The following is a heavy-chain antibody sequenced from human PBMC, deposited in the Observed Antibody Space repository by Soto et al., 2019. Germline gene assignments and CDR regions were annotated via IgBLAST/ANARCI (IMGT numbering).Heavy chain of an antibody. J-gene: IGHJ4*02. V-gene: IGHV1-69*01. Sequence: QVQLVQSGAEVRKPGSSVKVSCKASGGTFSRHAISWVRQAPGQGLEWMGGIIPIFGTANHAQKFQGRVTIIADESTSTVYMELSSLRSEDTVMYYCARGWGYDSNDYYYAYWGQVTLVIVSS. CDR2: IIPIFGTA. CDR1: GGTFSRHA. CDR3: ARGWGYDSNDYYYAY. D-gene: IGHD3-22*01.